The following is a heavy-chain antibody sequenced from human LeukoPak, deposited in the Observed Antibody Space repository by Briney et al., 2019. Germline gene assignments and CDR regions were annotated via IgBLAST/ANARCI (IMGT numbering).Heavy chain of an antibody. J-gene: IGHJ4*02. D-gene: IGHD3-22*01. CDR3: ARGGGFYDSSGYYYYWATPYYFDY. CDR1: GGSFSGYY. V-gene: IGHV4-34*01. Sequence: SETLSLTCAVYGGSFSGYYWSWIRQPPGKGLEWIGEINHSGSTNYNPSLKSRVTISVDTSKNQFSLKPSSVTAADTAVYYCARGGGFYDSSGYYYYWATPYYFDYWGQGTLVTVSS. CDR2: INHSGST.